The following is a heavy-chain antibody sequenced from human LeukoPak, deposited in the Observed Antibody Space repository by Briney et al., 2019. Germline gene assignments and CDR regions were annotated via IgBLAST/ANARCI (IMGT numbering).Heavy chain of an antibody. D-gene: IGHD6-13*01. Sequence: SETLSLTCTVSVGSISSYYWSWIRQPPGKGLEWIGDIYYSGSTNYNPSLKSRVTISVDTSKNQFSLKLSSVTAADTAVYYCARSGGSSSSYFDYWGQGTLVTVSS. CDR2: IYYSGST. J-gene: IGHJ4*02. V-gene: IGHV4-59*01. CDR1: VGSISSYY. CDR3: ARSGGSSSSYFDY.